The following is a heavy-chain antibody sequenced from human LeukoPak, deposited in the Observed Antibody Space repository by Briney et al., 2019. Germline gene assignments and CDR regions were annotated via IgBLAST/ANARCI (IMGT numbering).Heavy chain of an antibody. D-gene: IGHD6-13*01. CDR3: ARGYLPYSSSWIRDRFRFDP. CDR2: IGTAGDT. V-gene: IGHV3-13*01. Sequence: GGSLRLSCAASGFTFSSYDMHWVRQATGKGLEWVSAIGTAGDTYYPGSVKGRFTISRENAKNSLYLQMNSLRAGDTAVYYCARGYLPYSSSWIRDRFRFDPWGQGTLVTVSS. J-gene: IGHJ5*02. CDR1: GFTFSSYD.